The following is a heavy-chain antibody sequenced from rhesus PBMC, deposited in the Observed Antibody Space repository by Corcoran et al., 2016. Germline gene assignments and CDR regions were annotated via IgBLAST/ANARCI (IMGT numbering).Heavy chain of an antibody. Sequence: QVQLQESGPGVVKPSETLSLTCAVSGGSISGGYDWSWIRQPPGKGLEWIGDIYGSSGSTNYNPSLKNRFTISKDASNNEFSLKLSSVTAADTAVYYCARIYTVTWLPIDYWGQGVLVTVSS. J-gene: IGHJ4*01. CDR2: IYGSSGST. D-gene: IGHD4-23*01. CDR3: ARIYTVTWLPIDY. V-gene: IGHV4-76*01. CDR1: GGSISGGYD.